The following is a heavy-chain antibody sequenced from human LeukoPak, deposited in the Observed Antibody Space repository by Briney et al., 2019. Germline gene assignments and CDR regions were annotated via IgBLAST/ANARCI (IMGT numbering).Heavy chain of an antibody. V-gene: IGHV4-4*07. CDR2: IYTSGST. Sequence: SETLSLTCTVSGGSISSYYWSWIRQPAGKGLEWIGRIYTSGSTNYNPSLKSRVTMSVDTSKNQFSLKLSSVTAADTAVYYCARDSSAYCSSTGCYTGYYYGMDVWGQGTTVTVSS. J-gene: IGHJ6*02. CDR3: ARDSSAYCSSTGCYTGYYYGMDV. CDR1: GGSISSYY. D-gene: IGHD2-2*02.